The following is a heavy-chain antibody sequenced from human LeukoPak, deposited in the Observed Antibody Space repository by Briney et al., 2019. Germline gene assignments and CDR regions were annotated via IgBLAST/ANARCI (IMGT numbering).Heavy chain of an antibody. V-gene: IGHV4-34*09. CDR2: IYYSGST. CDR1: DGPFTDYN. J-gene: IGHJ4*02. Sequence: PSETLSLTCAVYDGPFTDYNWSWIRQSPGKGLEWIGYIYYSGSTYYNPSLKSRVTISVDTSKNQFSLKLSSVTAADTAVYYCARVRVLPDYWGQGTLVTVSS. D-gene: IGHD2-15*01. CDR3: ARVRVLPDY.